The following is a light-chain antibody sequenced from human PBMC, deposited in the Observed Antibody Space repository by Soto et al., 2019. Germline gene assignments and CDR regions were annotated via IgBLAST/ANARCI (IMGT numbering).Light chain of an antibody. V-gene: IGKV1-5*01. CDR3: QQYYLSCT. CDR2: DAS. J-gene: IGKJ2*02. Sequence: DIQLTQSPSTLSASVGDRVTITCRASQSVTDWLAWYQQKPGKAPKLLIYDASSLQSGVPSRFSGSGSGTEFSLTISSLQPDDFATYYCQQYYLSCTFGQGTKVDIK. CDR1: QSVTDW.